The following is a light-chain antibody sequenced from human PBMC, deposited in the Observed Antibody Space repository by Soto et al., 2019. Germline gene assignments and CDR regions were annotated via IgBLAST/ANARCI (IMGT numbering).Light chain of an antibody. V-gene: IGLV6-57*03. Sequence: NFMLTQPHSVSESPGKTVTISCTRSSGSIASNYVQWYQQRPGSAPTTVIYEDNQRPSGVPDRFSGSIDSSSNSASLTISELKTEDEADYYCQSYDSSIPWVFGGGTKLTVL. J-gene: IGLJ3*02. CDR2: EDN. CDR1: SGSIASNY. CDR3: QSYDSSIPWV.